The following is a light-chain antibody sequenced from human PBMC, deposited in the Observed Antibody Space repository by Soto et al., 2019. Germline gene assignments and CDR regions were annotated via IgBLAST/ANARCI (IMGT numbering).Light chain of an antibody. CDR3: SSYTSSSPLV. CDR1: SCDVGGYNY. CDR2: DVS. V-gene: IGLV2-14*01. J-gene: IGLJ2*01. Sequence: QSALTQPASVSGSPGQSITISCTGTSCDVGGYNYVSWYQQHPGKAPKLMIYDVSNRPSGVSNRFSGCKSGNTASLTISGLQAEDEADYYCSSYTSSSPLVFGGGTKLTVL.